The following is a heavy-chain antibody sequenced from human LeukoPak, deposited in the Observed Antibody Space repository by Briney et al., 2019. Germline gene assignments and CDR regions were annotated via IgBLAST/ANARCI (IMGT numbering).Heavy chain of an antibody. Sequence: SETLSLTCTVSGDSINGYYWSWIRQPPGKGLEWIGNIYCNGNTNYNPSLKGRVTISVDTSKNQFSLKLTSMTATDTAVYYCARLGGYYDYWGQGTLVTVSS. CDR1: GDSINGYY. J-gene: IGHJ4*02. CDR2: IYCNGNT. D-gene: IGHD3-22*01. V-gene: IGHV4-59*08. CDR3: ARLGGYYDY.